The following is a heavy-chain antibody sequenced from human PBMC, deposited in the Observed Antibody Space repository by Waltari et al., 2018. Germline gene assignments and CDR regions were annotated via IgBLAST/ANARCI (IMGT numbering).Heavy chain of an antibody. J-gene: IGHJ6*02. CDR3: ARSGDGDYIWGSYRQSGMDV. CDR1: GYSIRSGYY. D-gene: IGHD3-16*02. CDR2: IYHSGRT. V-gene: IGHV4-38-2*01. Sequence: QVQLQESGPGLVKPSETLSLTCAVSGYSIRSGYYWGWIRQPPGKGREWIGSIYHSGRTYYNPSLKSRVTISVDTSKNQFSLKLSSVTAADTAVYYCARSGDGDYIWGSYRQSGMDVWGQGTTVTVSS.